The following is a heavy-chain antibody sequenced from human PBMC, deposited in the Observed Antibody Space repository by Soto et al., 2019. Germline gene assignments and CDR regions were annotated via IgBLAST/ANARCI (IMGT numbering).Heavy chain of an antibody. CDR1: GGSVSRGTYF. D-gene: IGHD3-16*01. CDR3: ARDGGSVDY. V-gene: IGHV4-61*01. Sequence: SETLSLTCTVSGGSVSRGTYFWSWIRQPPGKGLEWIGYISHSGSTKYNPSLKSRVTISVDTSKNQFSLKLTSVTAADTAVYYCARDGGSVDYWGQGTLVTVSS. CDR2: ISHSGST. J-gene: IGHJ4*02.